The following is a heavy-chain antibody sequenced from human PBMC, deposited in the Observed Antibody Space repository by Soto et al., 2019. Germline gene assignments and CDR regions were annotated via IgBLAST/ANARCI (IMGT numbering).Heavy chain of an antibody. J-gene: IGHJ4*02. V-gene: IGHV4-61*01. D-gene: IGHD1-7*01. Sequence: ETLSLTCTVSGASVSSGSYCWSWIRQPPGKGLEWIGYISYSGSTNYNPSLKSRVTLSVDTSKNQFSLKLSSVTAADTAVYYCASDAEGEVLLGTTGMDYWGQGTLVTVAS. CDR1: GASVSSGSYC. CDR2: ISYSGST. CDR3: ASDAEGEVLLGTTGMDY.